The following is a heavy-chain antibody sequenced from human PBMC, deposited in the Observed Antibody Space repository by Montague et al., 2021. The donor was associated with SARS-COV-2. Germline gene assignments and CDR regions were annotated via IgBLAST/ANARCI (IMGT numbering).Heavy chain of an antibody. CDR3: ARAIGSMYSSGWYYYYYGMDV. D-gene: IGHD6-19*01. J-gene: IGHJ6*02. Sequence: SETLSLTCTVSAVSIRSGSYYWSWIRQPTGKRLKWLGYIYYSGSTNYNPSLKSRVTISVDTSKNQFSLKLSSVTAADTAVYYCARAIGSMYSSGWYYYYYGMDVWGQGTTVTVSS. V-gene: IGHV4-61*01. CDR2: IYYSGST. CDR1: AVSIRSGSYY.